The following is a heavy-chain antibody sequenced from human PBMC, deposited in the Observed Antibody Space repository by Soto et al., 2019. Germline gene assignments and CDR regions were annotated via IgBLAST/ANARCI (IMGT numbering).Heavy chain of an antibody. J-gene: IGHJ4*02. Sequence: SETLSLTCTVSGGSINSGYYSWTWIRQPPGKGLEWIGYIYHTGTTYYNTSLKSRVTISVDRSKNQFSLKLSSVTAADTAKYFCAREGNLGRWLQSLDLWGQGTMVS. D-gene: IGHD5-12*01. V-gene: IGHV4-30-2*01. CDR3: AREGNLGRWLQSLDL. CDR1: GGSINSGYYS. CDR2: IYHTGTT.